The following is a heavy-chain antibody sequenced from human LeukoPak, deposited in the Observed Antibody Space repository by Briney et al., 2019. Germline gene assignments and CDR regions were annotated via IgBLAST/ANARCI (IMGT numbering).Heavy chain of an antibody. V-gene: IGHV1-69*06. CDR3: ARESGGTRLPDAPS. J-gene: IGHJ5*02. CDR2: IIPIFGTA. D-gene: IGHD1-26*01. Sequence: SVKVSCKASGGTFSSYAISWVRQAPGQGLEWMGGIIPIFGTANYAQKFQGRVTITADKSTSTAYMELSSLRSDDTAVYYCARESGGTRLPDAPSWGQGTLVTVSS. CDR1: GGTFSSYA.